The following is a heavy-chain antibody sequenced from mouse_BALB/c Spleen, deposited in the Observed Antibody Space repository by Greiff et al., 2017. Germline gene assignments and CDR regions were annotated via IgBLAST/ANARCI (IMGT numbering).Heavy chain of an antibody. CDR1: GFTFSSYT. J-gene: IGHJ2*01. Sequence: EVQRVESGGGLVKPGGSLKLSCAASGFTFSSYTMSWVRQTPEKRLEWVATISSGGGNTYYPDSVKGRFTISRDNAKNNLYLQMSSLRSEDTALYYCAIGRYYFDYWGQGTTLTVSS. CDR3: AIGRYYFDY. CDR2: ISSGGGNT. V-gene: IGHV5-9*03.